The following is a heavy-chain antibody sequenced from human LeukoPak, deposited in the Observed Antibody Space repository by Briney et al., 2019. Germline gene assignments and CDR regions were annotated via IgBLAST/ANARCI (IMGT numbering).Heavy chain of an antibody. CDR3: ARESGIVGAQSDAFDI. CDR1: GYTFTSYG. Sequence: ASVKVSCKASGYTFTSYGISWVRQAPGQGLEWMGWISAYNGNTNYAQKLQARVTMTTDTSTSTAYMELRSLRSDDTAVYYCARESGIVGAQSDAFDIWGQGTMVTVSS. CDR2: ISAYNGNT. D-gene: IGHD1-26*01. J-gene: IGHJ3*02. V-gene: IGHV1-18*01.